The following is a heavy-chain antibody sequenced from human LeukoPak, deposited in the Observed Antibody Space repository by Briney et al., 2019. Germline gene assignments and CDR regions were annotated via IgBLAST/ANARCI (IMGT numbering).Heavy chain of an antibody. Sequence: SETLSLTCAVYVGSSSDYHWSWIRQSPGKGLEWIGEINHRGSANYNPSLQSRVTMSVDTSKNQFSLRLTSVTVADTAVYYCARSAFDGSGWKGNDYWGQGTTVTVSS. CDR1: VGSSSDYH. CDR3: ARSAFDGSGWKGNDY. D-gene: IGHD6-19*01. V-gene: IGHV4-34*01. J-gene: IGHJ4*03. CDR2: INHRGSA.